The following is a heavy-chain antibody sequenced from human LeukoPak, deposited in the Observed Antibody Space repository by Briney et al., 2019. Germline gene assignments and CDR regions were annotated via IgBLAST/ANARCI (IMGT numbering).Heavy chain of an antibody. V-gene: IGHV4-34*01. D-gene: IGHD3-22*01. CDR1: GGSFSGYY. CDR2: INHSGST. Sequence: SETLSLTCAVYGGSFSGYYWSWIRQPPGKGLEWIGEINHSGSTNYNPSLKSRVTISVDTSKNQFSLKLSSVTAADTAVYYCARGRWSPNDSDSSSYSGGYYYLDVWGRGTTVSVSS. CDR3: ARGRWSPNDSDSSSYSGGYYYLDV. J-gene: IGHJ6*03.